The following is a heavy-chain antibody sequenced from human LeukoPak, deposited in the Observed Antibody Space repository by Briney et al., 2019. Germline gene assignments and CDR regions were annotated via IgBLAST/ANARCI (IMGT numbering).Heavy chain of an antibody. CDR1: GGSISSSSYY. Sequence: SETLSLTCTVSGGSISSSSYYWGWIRQPPGKGLEWIGSIYYSGSTYYNPSLKSRVTISVDTSKNQFSLKLSSVTAADTAVYYYARHDSTWNYWGQGTLVTVSS. V-gene: IGHV4-39*01. J-gene: IGHJ4*02. CDR2: IYYSGST. CDR3: ARHDSTWNY. D-gene: IGHD5/OR15-5a*01.